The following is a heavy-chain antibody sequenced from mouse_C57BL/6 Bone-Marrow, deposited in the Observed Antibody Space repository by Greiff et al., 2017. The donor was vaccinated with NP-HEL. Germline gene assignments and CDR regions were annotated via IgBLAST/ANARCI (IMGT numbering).Heavy chain of an antibody. J-gene: IGHJ2*01. D-gene: IGHD2-4*01. CDR3: ARDPPYDYLDY. CDR1: GFTFSDYG. V-gene: IGHV5-17*01. CDR2: ISSGSSTI. Sequence: EVQLVESGGGLVKPGGSLKLSCAASGFTFSDYGMHWVRQAPEKGLEWVAYISSGSSTIYYADTVKGRFTISRDNAKNTLFLQMTSLRSEDTAMYYCARDPPYDYLDYWGQGTTLTVSS.